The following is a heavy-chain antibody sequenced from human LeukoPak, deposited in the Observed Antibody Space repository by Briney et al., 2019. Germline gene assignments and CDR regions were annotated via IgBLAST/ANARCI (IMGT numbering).Heavy chain of an antibody. D-gene: IGHD6-19*01. CDR3: ARSPPGYSSGWYDY. Sequence: SETLSLTCTVSGGSISSSSYYWGWIRQPPGKGLEWIGSIYYSGSTYYNPSLKSRVTISVDTSKNQSSLKLSSVTAADTAVYYCARSPPGYSSGWYDYWGQGTLVTVSS. J-gene: IGHJ4*02. CDR1: GGSISSSSYY. CDR2: IYYSGST. V-gene: IGHV4-39*07.